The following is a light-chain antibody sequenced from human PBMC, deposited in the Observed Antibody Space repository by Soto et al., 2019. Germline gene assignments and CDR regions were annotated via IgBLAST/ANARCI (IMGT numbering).Light chain of an antibody. J-gene: IGLJ2*01. V-gene: IGLV2-8*01. CDR1: SSDVGGYNY. CDR3: SSLVRGNHLL. CDR2: EVS. Sequence: QSALTQPPSASGSPGQSVTISYTGTSSDVGGYNYVSWYQQHPGKAPKLMIYEVSKRPSGVPDRFSGSKSRNTASLTVYGLQADDEAHYYCSSLVRGNHLLFGGGTHLTLL.